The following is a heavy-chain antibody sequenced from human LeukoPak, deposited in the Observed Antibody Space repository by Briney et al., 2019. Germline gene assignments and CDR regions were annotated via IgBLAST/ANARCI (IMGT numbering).Heavy chain of an antibody. CDR3: ARGRYCSGGSCFPYYYYGMDV. Sequence: PSETLSLTCTASGGSISSSGYYWGWIRQPPGKGLEWIASINYSGTTYYNPSLKSRVTISEDRSKNQFSLKLSSVTAADTAVYYCARGRYCSGGSCFPYYYYGMDVWGQGTTVTVSS. V-gene: IGHV4-39*01. J-gene: IGHJ6*02. CDR1: GGSISSSGYY. CDR2: INYSGTT. D-gene: IGHD2-15*01.